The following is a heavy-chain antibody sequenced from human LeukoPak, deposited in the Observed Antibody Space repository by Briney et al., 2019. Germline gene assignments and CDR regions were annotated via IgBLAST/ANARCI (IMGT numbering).Heavy chain of an antibody. Sequence: SETLSLTCTVPGGSISSYYWNWIRQPPGKGLEWIGYIYYSGSTNYNPSLKSRVTISVDTSKNQFSLKLSSVTAADTAVYYCASPLWFGELGGSYAFDIWGQGTMVTVSS. CDR1: GGSISSYY. D-gene: IGHD3-10*01. CDR3: ASPLWFGELGGSYAFDI. CDR2: IYYSGST. J-gene: IGHJ3*02. V-gene: IGHV4-59*08.